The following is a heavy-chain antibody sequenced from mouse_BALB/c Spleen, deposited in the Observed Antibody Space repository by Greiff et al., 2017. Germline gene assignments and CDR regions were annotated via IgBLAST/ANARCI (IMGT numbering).Heavy chain of an antibody. CDR2: IYYSGTI. J-gene: IGHJ2*01. CDR3: ARESRYDGDFDY. CDR1: GISITTGNYR. D-gene: IGHD2-14*01. V-gene: IGHV3-5*02. Sequence: EVQGVESGPGLVKPSQTVSLTCTVTGISITTGNYRWSWIRQFPGNKLEWIGYIYYSGTITYNPSLTSRTTITRDTSKNQFFLEMNSLTAEDTATYYCARESRYDGDFDYWGQGTTLTVSS.